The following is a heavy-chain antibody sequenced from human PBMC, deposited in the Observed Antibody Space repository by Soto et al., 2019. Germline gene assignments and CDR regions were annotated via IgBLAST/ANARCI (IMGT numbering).Heavy chain of an antibody. V-gene: IGHV3-53*01. D-gene: IGHD2-2*02. CDR1: GFTVSNNY. Sequence: GGSLRLSCAASGFTVSNNYMSWVRQAPGKGLEWVSLIYSGGSTFYADSVKGRFTISRDNSKNTLFLQMNSLRAEDTAVYFCATYTSLDSWGQGTLVTVSS. CDR2: IYSGGST. J-gene: IGHJ4*02. CDR3: ATYTSLDS.